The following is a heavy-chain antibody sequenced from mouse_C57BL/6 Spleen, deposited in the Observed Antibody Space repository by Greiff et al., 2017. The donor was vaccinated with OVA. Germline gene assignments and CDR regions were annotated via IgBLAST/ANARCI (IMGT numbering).Heavy chain of an antibody. CDR3: AKEGLITTVVPYFDY. CDR1: GYSFTSYY. CDR2: IYPGSGNT. D-gene: IGHD1-1*01. J-gene: IGHJ2*01. V-gene: IGHV1-66*01. Sequence: QVQLQQSGPELVKPGASVKISCKASGYSFTSYYIHWVKQRPGQGLEWIGWIYPGSGNTKYNEKFKGKATLTADTSSSTAYMQLSSLTSEDSAVYYCAKEGLITTVVPYFDYWGQGTTLTVSS.